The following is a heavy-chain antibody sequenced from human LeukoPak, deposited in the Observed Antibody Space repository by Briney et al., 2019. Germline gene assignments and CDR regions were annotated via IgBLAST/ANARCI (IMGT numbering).Heavy chain of an antibody. D-gene: IGHD3-22*01. CDR3: AKGPRAKYYYDSSGYNYLDY. J-gene: IGHJ4*02. CDR1: GFTFSSYA. Sequence: GGSLRLSCAASGFTFSSYAMHWVRQAPGKGLEWVSAISGSGGSTYYADSVKGRFTISRDNSKNTLYLQMNSLRAEDTAVYYCAKGPRAKYYYDSSGYNYLDYWGQGTLVTVSS. CDR2: ISGSGGST. V-gene: IGHV3-23*01.